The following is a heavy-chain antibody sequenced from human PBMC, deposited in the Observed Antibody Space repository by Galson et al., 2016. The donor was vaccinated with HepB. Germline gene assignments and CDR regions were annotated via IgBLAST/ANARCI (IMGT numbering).Heavy chain of an antibody. J-gene: IGHJ4*02. CDR1: GASISRGAYY. CDR2: IYYTGST. Sequence: TLSLTCTVSGASISRGAYYWSWIRQHPVKGLEWIGYIYYTGSTYYNPSLKGRVIISADTAQNQFSLKVNSVTAADTAIYYCARTYGSGSIGRDIWGQGTLVTVSS. CDR3: ARTYGSGSIGRDI. V-gene: IGHV4-31*03. D-gene: IGHD3-10*01.